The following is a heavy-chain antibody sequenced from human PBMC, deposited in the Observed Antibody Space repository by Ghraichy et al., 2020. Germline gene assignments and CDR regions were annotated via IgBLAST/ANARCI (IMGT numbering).Heavy chain of an antibody. CDR3: ARDGGLGSLDS. V-gene: IGHV4-30-4*01. J-gene: IGHJ4*02. D-gene: IGHD1-26*01. Sequence: SETLSLTCTVSGDSFTSPNYYWTWIRQPPGKGLEWIGYLFYTGTTYHNSSLKSRITLSVDASKNQFSLKLTSLTAADTAVYYCARDGGLGSLDSWGQGILVTVSS. CDR1: GDSFTSPNYY. CDR2: LFYTGTT.